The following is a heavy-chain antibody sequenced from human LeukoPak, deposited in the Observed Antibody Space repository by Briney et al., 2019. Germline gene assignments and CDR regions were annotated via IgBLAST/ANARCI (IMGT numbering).Heavy chain of an antibody. V-gene: IGHV1-46*01. CDR3: ARCGRRDYAIDY. CDR2: INPSGGST. J-gene: IGHJ4*02. D-gene: IGHD4-17*01. Sequence: ASVKVSCKASGYTFTSYYMHWVRQAPGQGLEWMEIINPSGGSTSYAQKFQGRVTMTRDTSTSTVYMELSSLRSEDTAVYYCARCGRRDYAIDYWGQGTLVTVSS. CDR1: GYTFTSYY.